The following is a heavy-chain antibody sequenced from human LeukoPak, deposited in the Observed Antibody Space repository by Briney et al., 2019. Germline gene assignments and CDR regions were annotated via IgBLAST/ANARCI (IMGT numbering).Heavy chain of an antibody. CDR3: ARSGCSSTSCYQADY. D-gene: IGHD2-2*01. V-gene: IGHV4-61*02. CDR2: IYTSGNT. J-gene: IGHJ4*02. CDR1: GGSISSGSYY. Sequence: SETLSLTCTVSGGSISSGSYYWNWIRQPAVKGLEWIGRIYTSGNTNYNPSLKSRVTISVDTSKNQFSLKLSSVTAADTAVYYCARSGCSSTSCYQADYWGQGTLVTVSS.